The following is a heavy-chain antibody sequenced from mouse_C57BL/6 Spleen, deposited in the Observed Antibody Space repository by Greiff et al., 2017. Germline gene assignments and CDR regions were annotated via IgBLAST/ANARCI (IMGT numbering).Heavy chain of an antibody. V-gene: IGHV1-20*01. CDR1: GYSFTGYF. D-gene: IGHD2-3*01. Sequence: VQLQQSGPELVKPGDSVKISCKASGYSFTGYFMNWVMQSHGKSLEWIGRINPYNGDTFYNQKFKGKATLTVDKSSSTAHMELRSLTAEDSAVYYCARSLNDGYYFDYWGQGTTLTVSS. CDR3: ARSLNDGYYFDY. CDR2: INPYNGDT. J-gene: IGHJ2*01.